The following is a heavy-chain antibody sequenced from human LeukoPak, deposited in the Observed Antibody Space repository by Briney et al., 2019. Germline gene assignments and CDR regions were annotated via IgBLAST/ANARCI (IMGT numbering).Heavy chain of an antibody. D-gene: IGHD3-3*01. V-gene: IGHV4-59*06. Sequence: SETLSLTCTVSGGSISSDYWSWIRQPPGKGLEWIGYIYYSGSTYYNPSLKSRVTISVDTSKNQFSLKLSSVTAADTAVYYCARSGGFLEWLLPDFPFDYWGQGTLVTVSS. CDR2: IYYSGST. CDR3: ARSGGFLEWLLPDFPFDY. CDR1: GGSISSDY. J-gene: IGHJ4*02.